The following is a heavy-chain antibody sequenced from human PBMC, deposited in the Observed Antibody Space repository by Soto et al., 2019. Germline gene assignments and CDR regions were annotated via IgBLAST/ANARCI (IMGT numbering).Heavy chain of an antibody. V-gene: IGHV4-34*01. CDR1: GGSFSGYY. CDR3: ARVRLDYIWGSYRGRAYYFDY. Sequence: QVQLQQWGAGLLKPSETLSLTCAVYGGSFSGYYWSWIRQPPGKGLEWIGEINHSGSTNYNPSLKSRVTISVDTSKNQFSLKLSSVTAADTAVYYCARVRLDYIWGSYRGRAYYFDYWGQGTLVTVSS. D-gene: IGHD3-16*02. J-gene: IGHJ4*02. CDR2: INHSGST.